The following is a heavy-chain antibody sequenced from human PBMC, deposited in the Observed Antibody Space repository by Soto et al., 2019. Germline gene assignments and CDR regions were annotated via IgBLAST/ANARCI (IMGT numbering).Heavy chain of an antibody. D-gene: IGHD2-2*01. J-gene: IGHJ5*02. CDR3: ASEGCSSTSCFEGFDP. CDR2: IKQDGSEK. V-gene: IGHV3-7*01. Sequence: GGSLRLSCAASGFTFSSYWMSWVRQAPGKGLEWVANIKQDGSEKYYVDSVKGRFTISRDNAKNSLYLQMNSLRAEDTAVYYCASEGCSSTSCFEGFDPWGQGTLVTVSS. CDR1: GFTFSSYW.